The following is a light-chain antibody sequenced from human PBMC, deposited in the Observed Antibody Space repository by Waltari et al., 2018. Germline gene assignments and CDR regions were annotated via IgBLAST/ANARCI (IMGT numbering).Light chain of an antibody. Sequence: QSVLTQTPSASGTPGQRVTISCAGSSPTLGSHLVYWYQQLPGTAPKLLIHRNTQRSSGVPDRFSGSKSGTSASLAISGLRSEDEADYYCVAWDASLSSPVFGGGTKLTVL. V-gene: IGLV1-47*01. CDR1: SPTLGSHL. CDR3: VAWDASLSSPV. J-gene: IGLJ2*01. CDR2: RNT.